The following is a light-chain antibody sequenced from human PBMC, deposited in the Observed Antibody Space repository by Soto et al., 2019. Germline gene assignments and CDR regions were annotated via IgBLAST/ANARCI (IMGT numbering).Light chain of an antibody. Sequence: DIQMTQSPSTLSASVGDRVTITCRASQSISGWLAWYQQKPGTAPKLLIYDASRFHSGVPSRFSGSGSGTEFTLTISSLQPDDFATYYCQQHNTYSFTFGPGTKVNIK. CDR1: QSISGW. V-gene: IGKV1-5*01. J-gene: IGKJ3*01. CDR3: QQHNTYSFT. CDR2: DAS.